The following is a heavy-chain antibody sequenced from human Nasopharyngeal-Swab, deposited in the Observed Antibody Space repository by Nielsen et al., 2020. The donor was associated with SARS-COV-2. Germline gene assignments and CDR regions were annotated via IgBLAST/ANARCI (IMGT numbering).Heavy chain of an antibody. CDR3: VRDQRLGVPMALGRAVFDY. D-gene: IGHD2-8*01. J-gene: IGHJ4*02. CDR2: ISDTVDTT. V-gene: IGHV3-64*01. CDR1: GFTFSGYS. Sequence: GESLKLSCAVSGFTFSGYSMHWVRQAPGKGLEYVSAISDTVDTTYYARFVRGRFTISRDNSKNTLFLQMGSLRTEDVAVYYCVRDQRLGVPMALGRAVFDYWGQGTLVTVSS.